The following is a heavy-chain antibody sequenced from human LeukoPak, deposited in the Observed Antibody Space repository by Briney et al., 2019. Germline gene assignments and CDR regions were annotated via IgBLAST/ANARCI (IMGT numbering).Heavy chain of an antibody. D-gene: IGHD3-22*01. J-gene: IGHJ4*02. CDR2: IYYSGNT. Sequence: PSETLSLTCTVSGGSISSSTYYWGWIRQPAGKGLEWIGSIYYSGNTYYNPSLKSRVTISVDTSKNQFSLKLSSVTAADTAVYYCARQWFYWGQGTLVTVSS. CDR3: ARQWFY. CDR1: GGSISSSTYY. V-gene: IGHV4-39*01.